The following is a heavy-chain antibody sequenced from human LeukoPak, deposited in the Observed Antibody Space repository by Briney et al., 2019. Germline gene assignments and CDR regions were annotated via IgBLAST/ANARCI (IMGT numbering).Heavy chain of an antibody. CDR3: ARNVIGEYDAFDI. V-gene: IGHV4-34*01. CDR1: GGSFSGYY. D-gene: IGHD3-10*01. J-gene: IGHJ3*02. CDR2: INHSGST. Sequence: SSETLSLTCAVYGGSFSGYYWSWIRQPPGKGLEWIGEINHSGSTNYNPSLKSRVTISVDTSKNQFSLKLSSVTAADTAVYYCARNVIGEYDAFDIWDQGTMVTVSS.